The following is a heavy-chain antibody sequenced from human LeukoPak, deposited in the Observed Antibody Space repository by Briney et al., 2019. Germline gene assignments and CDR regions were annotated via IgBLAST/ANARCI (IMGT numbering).Heavy chain of an antibody. J-gene: IGHJ4*02. Sequence: GRSLRLSCAASGFTFSSYAMHWVRQAPGKGLKRVAVISYDGSNKYYADPVKGRFTISRDNSKNTLYLQMNSLRAEDTAVYYCARGEGFYDSSGPLKYWGQGTLVTVSS. CDR1: GFTFSSYA. CDR3: ARGEGFYDSSGPLKY. V-gene: IGHV3-30-3*01. CDR2: ISYDGSNK. D-gene: IGHD3-22*01.